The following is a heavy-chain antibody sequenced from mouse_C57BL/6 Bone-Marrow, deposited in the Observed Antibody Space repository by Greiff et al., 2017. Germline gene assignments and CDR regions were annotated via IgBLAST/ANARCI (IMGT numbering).Heavy chain of an antibody. CDR1: GFTFSDFY. Sequence: EVKLVDSGGGLVQSGRSLRLSCATSGFTFSDFYMEWVRQAPGKGLEWIAASRNKANDYTTEYSASVKGRFIVSRDTSQSILYLQMNALRAEDTAIYYCARDAYYGNYDYAMDYWGQGTSVTVSS. CDR3: ARDAYYGNYDYAMDY. CDR2: SRNKANDYTT. V-gene: IGHV7-1*01. J-gene: IGHJ4*01. D-gene: IGHD2-1*01.